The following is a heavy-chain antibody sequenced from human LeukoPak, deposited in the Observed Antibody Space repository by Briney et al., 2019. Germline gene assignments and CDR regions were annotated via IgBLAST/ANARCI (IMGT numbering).Heavy chain of an antibody. Sequence: PGGSLRLSCAASGFTFSSYDMHWVRQATGKGLEWVSAIGTAGDTYYPGSVKGRFTISRGNAKNPLYLQMNSLRAEDTAVYYCARDVGIAAAGSYYYYGMDVWGQGTTVTVSS. CDR2: IGTAGDT. V-gene: IGHV3-13*01. CDR3: ARDVGIAAAGSYYYYGMDV. CDR1: GFTFSSYD. D-gene: IGHD6-13*01. J-gene: IGHJ6*02.